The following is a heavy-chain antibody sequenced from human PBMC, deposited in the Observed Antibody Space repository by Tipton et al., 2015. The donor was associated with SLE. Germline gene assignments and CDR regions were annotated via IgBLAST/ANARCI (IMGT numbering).Heavy chain of an antibody. V-gene: IGHV3-23*01. CDR3: VKDNTEEWMGTGDY. CDR2: ISGRGGHT. Sequence: SLRLSCAASGFTFSSYAMSWVRQVPGKGLEWVSAISGRGGHTYYADSVKGRFTISRDNFKNTLYLQMNSLRAEDTALYYCVKDNTEEWMGTGDYWGQGTLVTVSS. J-gene: IGHJ4*02. CDR1: GFTFSSYA. D-gene: IGHD6-19*01.